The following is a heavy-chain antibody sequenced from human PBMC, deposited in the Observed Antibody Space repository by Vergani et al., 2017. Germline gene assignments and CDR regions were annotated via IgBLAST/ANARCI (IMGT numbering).Heavy chain of an antibody. Sequence: QVQLVQSGAEVKKPGSSVKVSCKASGGTFSSYAISWVRQAPGQGLEWMGGIIPIFGTANYAQKFQGRVTITADKSTSTAYMELSSLRSEDTAVYYCARNIVVVPAAIYSWFEPWGKGTLVTVFS. V-gene: IGHV1-69*06. CDR1: GGTFSSYA. CDR2: IIPIFGTA. D-gene: IGHD2-2*02. CDR3: ARNIVVVPAAIYSWFEP. J-gene: IGHJ5*02.